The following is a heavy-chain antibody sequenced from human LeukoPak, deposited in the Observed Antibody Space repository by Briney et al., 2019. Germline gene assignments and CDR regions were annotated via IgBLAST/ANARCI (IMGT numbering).Heavy chain of an antibody. Sequence: PGGSLRLSCAASGFTVSSNYMSWVRQAPGKGLEWVSVIYSGGSTYYADSVKGRFTISRDNSKNTLYLQMNSLRAEDTAVYYCARDLGYDFGDAFDIWGQGTMVTVSS. V-gene: IGHV3-53*01. CDR3: ARDLGYDFGDAFDI. J-gene: IGHJ3*02. CDR1: GFTVSSNY. D-gene: IGHD3-3*01. CDR2: IYSGGST.